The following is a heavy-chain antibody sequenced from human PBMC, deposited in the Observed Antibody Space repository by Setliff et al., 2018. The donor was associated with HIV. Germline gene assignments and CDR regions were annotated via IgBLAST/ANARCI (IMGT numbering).Heavy chain of an antibody. CDR2: IYYSGST. CDR1: GGSISTSRHY. V-gene: IGHV4-39*07. CDR3: ARDWRAYGVLGS. Sequence: SETLSLTCTVSGGSISTSRHYWGWIRQPPGKGLEWIGSIYYSGSTYYSPSLNSRFTISVDMSKNQFSLKLSSVTAADTAVYYCARDWRAYGVLGSWGQGMLVTVSS. D-gene: IGHD4-17*01. J-gene: IGHJ4*02.